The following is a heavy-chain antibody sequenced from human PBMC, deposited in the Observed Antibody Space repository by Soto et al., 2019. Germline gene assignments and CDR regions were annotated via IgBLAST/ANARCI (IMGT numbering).Heavy chain of an antibody. V-gene: IGHV3-13*01. Sequence: GGSLRLSCAASGFTFINYDIHCVRQVTGKGLEWVSTIGTAGDTYYPGSVKGRFTISRENAKNSLYLQMNSLRAEDTAVYYCARGRLISLYYFDYWGQGHLVPASS. CDR2: IGTAGDT. CDR1: GFTFINYD. J-gene: IGHJ4*02. CDR3: ARGRLISLYYFDY. D-gene: IGHD2-15*01.